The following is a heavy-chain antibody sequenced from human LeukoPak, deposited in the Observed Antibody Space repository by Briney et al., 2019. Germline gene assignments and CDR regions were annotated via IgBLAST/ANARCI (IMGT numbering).Heavy chain of an antibody. J-gene: IGHJ4*02. CDR2: INHSGST. CDR1: GGSFSGYY. CDR3: ARGTRITMIVVVITGYYFDY. D-gene: IGHD3-22*01. Sequence: SETLSLTCAVYGGSFSGYYWSWIRQPPGKGLEWIGEINHSGSTNYNPSLKSRVTISVDTSKNQFSLKLSSVTAADTAVYYCARGTRITMIVVVITGYYFDYWGQGTLATVSS. V-gene: IGHV4-34*01.